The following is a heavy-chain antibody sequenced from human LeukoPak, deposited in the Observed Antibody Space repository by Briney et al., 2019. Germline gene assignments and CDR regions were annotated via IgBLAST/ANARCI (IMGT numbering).Heavy chain of an antibody. CDR1: GGSISSSSYY. CDR2: IYYSGST. V-gene: IGHV4-39*07. CDR3: ARATPCSGSYFPAAFDY. Sequence: SQTLSLTCTVSGGSISSSSYYWGWIRQPPGKGLEWIGSIYYSGSTYYNPSLKSRVTISVDTSKNQFSLKLRSVTAADTAVYYCARATPCSGSYFPAAFDYWGQGTLVTVSS. J-gene: IGHJ4*02. D-gene: IGHD1-26*01.